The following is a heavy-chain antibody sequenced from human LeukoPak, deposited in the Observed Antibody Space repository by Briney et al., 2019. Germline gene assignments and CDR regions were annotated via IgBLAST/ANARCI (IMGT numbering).Heavy chain of an antibody. Sequence: SETLSLTCTVSGGSISSNYWTWIRQPPGKGLEWIGYIYYSGSTNYNPSLKSRVTISVDTSKNQFSLKLSSVTAADTAVYYCASYITSTGYFDLWGRGTLVTVSS. CDR1: GGSISSNY. CDR2: IYYSGST. D-gene: IGHD3-10*01. J-gene: IGHJ2*01. V-gene: IGHV4-59*01. CDR3: ASYITSTGYFDL.